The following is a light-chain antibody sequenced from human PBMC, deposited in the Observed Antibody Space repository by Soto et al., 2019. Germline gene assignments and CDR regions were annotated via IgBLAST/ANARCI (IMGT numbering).Light chain of an antibody. CDR1: QTISSW. Sequence: IRLTQSPSTQSGPPGTRGTINCLASQTISSWLAWYQQKPGKAPKLLIYKASTLKSGVPSRFSGSGSGTEFTLAISSLQPDDFATYYCQHYNSYSESFGQGTEVAI. V-gene: IGKV1-5*03. CDR2: KAS. CDR3: QHYNSYSES. J-gene: IGKJ1*01.